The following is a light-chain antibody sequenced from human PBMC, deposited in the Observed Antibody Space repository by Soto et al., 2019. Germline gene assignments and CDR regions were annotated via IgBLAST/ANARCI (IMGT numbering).Light chain of an antibody. V-gene: IGKV3-15*01. Sequence: EIVMTQSPATLSVSPGERATLSCRASQSVSSNLAWYQQKPGQAPRLLIYGASTRATGIPARFSGSGSGTDFTLTISSLEPEDFAVYFCQKTSNWPRTFGQGTKVDIK. CDR3: QKTSNWPRT. CDR1: QSVSSN. CDR2: GAS. J-gene: IGKJ2*01.